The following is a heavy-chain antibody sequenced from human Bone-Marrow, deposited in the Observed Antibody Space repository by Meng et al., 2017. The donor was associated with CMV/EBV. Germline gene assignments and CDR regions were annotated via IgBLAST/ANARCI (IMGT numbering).Heavy chain of an antibody. Sequence: KISCAASKFTFNRYAMHWVRQAPGQGLEWMGWINPNSGGTNYAQKFQGRVTMTRDTSISTAYMELSRLRSDDTAVYYCARHGTGNDYWGQGTLVTVSS. D-gene: IGHD4-23*01. CDR1: KFTFNRYA. V-gene: IGHV1-2*02. CDR2: INPNSGGT. J-gene: IGHJ4*02. CDR3: ARHGTGNDY.